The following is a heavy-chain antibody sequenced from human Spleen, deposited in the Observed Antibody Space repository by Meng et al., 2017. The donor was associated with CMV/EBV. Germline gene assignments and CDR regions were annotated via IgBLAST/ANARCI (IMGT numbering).Heavy chain of an antibody. CDR1: GYTFIGYD. CDR2: INPKSGGT. CDR3: ARVGYSSSRGMDV. V-gene: IGHV1-2*02. J-gene: IGHJ6*02. Sequence: ASVKVSCKASGYTFIGYDLHWVRQAPGEGLEWMGWINPKSGGTNYAQRFQGRVTMTRDTSISTAYMELSRLRSDDTAVYYCARVGYSSSRGMDVWGQGTTVTVSS. D-gene: IGHD6-6*01.